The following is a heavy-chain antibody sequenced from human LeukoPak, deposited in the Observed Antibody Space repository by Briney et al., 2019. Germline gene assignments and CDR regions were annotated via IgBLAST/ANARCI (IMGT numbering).Heavy chain of an antibody. D-gene: IGHD4-17*01. J-gene: IGHJ4*02. Sequence: GASVNVSCKASGDLFTSNGVTRLRQAPGQGPEWMGWISGYNGNTNYAQKHQGRVTMTTDTSTSTAYMELRSLTSDDTAVYYCARGHYGVFDSWGQGTLVTVSS. CDR2: ISGYNGNT. CDR3: ARGHYGVFDS. V-gene: IGHV1-18*01. CDR1: GDLFTSNG.